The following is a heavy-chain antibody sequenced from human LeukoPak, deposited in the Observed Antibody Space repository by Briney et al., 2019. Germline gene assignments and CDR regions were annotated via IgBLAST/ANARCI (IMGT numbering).Heavy chain of an antibody. CDR3: ARLFEWELRAFDI. J-gene: IGHJ3*02. CDR1: GGSISSYY. CDR2: IYYSGST. V-gene: IGHV4-59*08. D-gene: IGHD1-26*01. Sequence: SETLSLTCTVSGGSISSYYWSWIRQPPGEGLEWIGYIYYSGSTNYNPSLKSRVTISVDTSKNQFSLKLSSVTAADTAVYYCARLFEWELRAFDIWGQGTMVTVSS.